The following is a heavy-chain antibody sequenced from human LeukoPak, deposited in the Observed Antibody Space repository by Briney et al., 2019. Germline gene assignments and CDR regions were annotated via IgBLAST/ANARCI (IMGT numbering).Heavy chain of an antibody. CDR1: GFTFSDYY. J-gene: IGHJ4*02. V-gene: IGHV3-11*01. CDR3: AKGSGSSCYSPCDY. CDR2: ISSSGNTI. D-gene: IGHD2-15*01. Sequence: GGSLRLSCAASGFTFSDYYMSWIRQAPGKGLEWVSYISSSGNTIYYADSVKGRFTISRDNAKNSLYLQMNSLRAEDTAVYYCAKGSGSSCYSPCDYWGQGILVTVSS.